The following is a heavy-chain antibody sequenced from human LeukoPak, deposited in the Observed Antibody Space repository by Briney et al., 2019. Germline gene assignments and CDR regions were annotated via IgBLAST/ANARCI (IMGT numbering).Heavy chain of an antibody. Sequence: ASVKVSCKASGYTFTSYGISWVRQAPGQGLEWMGWISTYNGNTYYTQKLQGRVTMTTDTSTSTAYMELRSLRSDDTAVYYCARGHTETYYYYYMDVWGKGTTVTVSS. CDR3: ARGHTETYYYYYMDV. D-gene: IGHD4-11*01. V-gene: IGHV1-18*01. CDR2: ISTYNGNT. CDR1: GYTFTSYG. J-gene: IGHJ6*03.